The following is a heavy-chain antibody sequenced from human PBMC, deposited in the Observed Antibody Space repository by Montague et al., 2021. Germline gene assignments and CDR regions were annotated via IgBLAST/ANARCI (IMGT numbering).Heavy chain of an antibody. CDR1: GFTFSTSW. V-gene: IGHV3-74*01. Sequence: SLRLSCAASGFTFSTSWIHWVRQAPGKGLVWVSRIHPDGSSTNYADSVTGRFTISRDNGKNTLYLQMNSLRAEDTAVYFCARAGYYGGLDIWGQGTMVTASS. J-gene: IGHJ3*02. D-gene: IGHD2-21*01. CDR3: ARAGYYGGLDI. CDR2: IHPDGSST.